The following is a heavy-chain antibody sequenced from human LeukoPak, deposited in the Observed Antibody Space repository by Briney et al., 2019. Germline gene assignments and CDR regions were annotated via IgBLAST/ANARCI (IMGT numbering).Heavy chain of an antibody. CDR3: AREGIAAAGITY. J-gene: IGHJ4*02. CDR1: GGSISSGGYY. Sequence: NPSETLSLTCTVSGGSISSGGYYWSWIRQHPGKGLEWIGYIYYSGSTYYNPSLKSRVTISVDTSKNQFSLKLSSVTAADTAVYYCAREGIAAAGITYWGQGTLVTVSS. D-gene: IGHD6-13*01. CDR2: IYYSGST. V-gene: IGHV4-31*03.